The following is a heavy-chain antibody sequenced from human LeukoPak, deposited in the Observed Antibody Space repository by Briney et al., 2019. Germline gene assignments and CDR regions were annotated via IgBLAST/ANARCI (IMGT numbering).Heavy chain of an antibody. J-gene: IGHJ5*02. CDR1: GFTSSSYW. Sequence: QPGGSLRLSCAASGFTSSSYWMTWVRQAPGKGLEWVSGISWNSGSIGYADSVKGRFTISRDNAKNSLYLQMNSLRAEDTALYYCASHSSSSEFNWFDPWGQGTLVTVSS. CDR3: ASHSSSSEFNWFDP. CDR2: ISWNSGSI. V-gene: IGHV3-9*02. D-gene: IGHD6-6*01.